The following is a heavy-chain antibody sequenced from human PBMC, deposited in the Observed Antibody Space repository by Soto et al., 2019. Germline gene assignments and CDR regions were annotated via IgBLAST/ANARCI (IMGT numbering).Heavy chain of an antibody. D-gene: IGHD3-10*01. J-gene: IGHJ4*02. Sequence: ASVKVSCKASGYTFTSYDINWVRQATGQGLEWMGWMNPNSGNTGYAQKFQGRVTMTRNTSISTAYMELSSLRSEDTAVYYCARGGVLLWFGELCFDYRGQGTLVTVSS. CDR1: GYTFTSYD. V-gene: IGHV1-8*01. CDR3: ARGGVLLWFGELCFDY. CDR2: MNPNSGNT.